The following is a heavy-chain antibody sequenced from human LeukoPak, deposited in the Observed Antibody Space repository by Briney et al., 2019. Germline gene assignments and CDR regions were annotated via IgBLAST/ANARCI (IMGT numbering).Heavy chain of an antibody. CDR3: AKAPKVRRIVVVTAYYYGMDV. CDR1: GFTFSSYE. D-gene: IGHD2-21*02. Sequence: GGSLRLSCAASGFTFSSYETNWVRQAPGKGLQWVSAISGSGGSTYYADSVKGRFTISRDNSKNTLYLQMNSLRAEDTAVYYCAKAPKVRRIVVVTAYYYGMDVWGQGTTVTVSS. V-gene: IGHV3-23*01. J-gene: IGHJ6*02. CDR2: ISGSGGST.